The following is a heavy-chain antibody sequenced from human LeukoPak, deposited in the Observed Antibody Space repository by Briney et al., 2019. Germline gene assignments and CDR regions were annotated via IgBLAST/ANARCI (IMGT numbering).Heavy chain of an antibody. J-gene: IGHJ4*02. CDR1: GGSISSSSYY. CDR2: VYYSGST. D-gene: IGHD3-9*01. Sequence: SETLSLTCTVSGGSISSSSYYWGWLRQPPGKGLEWIGGVYYSGSTYYNPSLKSRVTISVDTSKNQFSLKLSSVTAADTAVYYCARSYYDILTGYYKGGYYFDYWGQGTLVTVSS. CDR3: ARSYYDILTGYYKGGYYFDY. V-gene: IGHV4-39*01.